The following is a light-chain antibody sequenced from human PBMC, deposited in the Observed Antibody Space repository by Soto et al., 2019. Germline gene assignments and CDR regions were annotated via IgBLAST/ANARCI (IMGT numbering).Light chain of an antibody. J-gene: IGLJ2*01. CDR3: SSHASNRDVL. V-gene: IGLV2-14*03. Sequence: QSALIQPASVSGSPGQSITISCTGTSSDVGGYNYVSWYQRHPGKAPKLMIYDVTNRPSGVSDRFSGSKSGNTASLTISGLQAEDEADYYCSSHASNRDVLFGGGTQLTVL. CDR1: SSDVGGYNY. CDR2: DVT.